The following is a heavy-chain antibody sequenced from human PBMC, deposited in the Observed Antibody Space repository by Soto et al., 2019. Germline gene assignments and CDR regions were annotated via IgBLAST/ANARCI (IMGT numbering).Heavy chain of an antibody. CDR3: AREAGPDRWFDP. Sequence: TSETLSLTCTVSGASISSYFLTWIRQPAGKGLDWIGRISTSGTTNYNPSLKSRVTMSVDTSKNHFSLNLSSVTAADTAVYYCAREAGPDRWFDPWGQGTLVTVYS. CDR2: ISTSGTT. V-gene: IGHV4-4*07. D-gene: IGHD6-19*01. J-gene: IGHJ5*02. CDR1: GASISSYF.